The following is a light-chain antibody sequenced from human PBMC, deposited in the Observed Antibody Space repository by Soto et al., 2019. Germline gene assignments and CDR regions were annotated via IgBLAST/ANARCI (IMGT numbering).Light chain of an antibody. CDR3: AAWDDSLNAWV. CDR2: TYN. CDR1: SSNIGSNT. J-gene: IGLJ3*02. Sequence: QSVLTQPPSASGTPGQRVTISCSGSSSNIGSNTVNWYQQLPGTAPKLLIYTYNQRPSGVPDRFSGSTSGTSASLAISGLQSEDEADYSCAAWDDSLNAWVFGGGTKLTVL. V-gene: IGLV1-44*01.